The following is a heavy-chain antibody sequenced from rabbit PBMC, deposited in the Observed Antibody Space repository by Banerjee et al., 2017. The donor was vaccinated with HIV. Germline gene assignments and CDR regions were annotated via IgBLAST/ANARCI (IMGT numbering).Heavy chain of an antibody. Sequence: QEQLKETGGGLVQPGGSLTLSCKASGFDFSSYYITWVRQAPGKGLEWIGCINTSSGNTVYASWAKGRFTIPKTSTSTVTLQMTSLTAADTATYFCARDMTGVIGWNCGLWGPGTLVTVS. J-gene: IGHJ4*01. CDR3: ARDMTGVIGWNCGL. CDR2: INTSSGNT. D-gene: IGHD1-1*01. V-gene: IGHV1S45*01. CDR1: GFDFSSYY.